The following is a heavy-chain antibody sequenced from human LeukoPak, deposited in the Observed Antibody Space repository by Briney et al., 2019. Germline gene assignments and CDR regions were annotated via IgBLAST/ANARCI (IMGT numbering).Heavy chain of an antibody. J-gene: IGHJ1*01. Sequence: ASVKVSCKASGYTFTSYYMHWVRQAPGQGLEWMGIINPSGGSTSYAQKFQGRVTMTRDTSTSTVYMELSSLRSEDTAVYYCARDPGPNYYGSLYFQHWGQGTLVTVSS. CDR1: GYTFTSYY. CDR3: ARDPGPNYYGSLYFQH. D-gene: IGHD3-22*01. CDR2: INPSGGST. V-gene: IGHV1-46*01.